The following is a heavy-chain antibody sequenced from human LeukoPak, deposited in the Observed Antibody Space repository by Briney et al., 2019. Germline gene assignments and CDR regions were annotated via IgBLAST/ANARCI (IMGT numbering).Heavy chain of an antibody. V-gene: IGHV4-34*01. Sequence: SETLSLTCAVYGGSFSGYYWSWIRQPPGKGLEWIGEINHSGSTNYNPSLKSRVTISVDTSKNQFSLKLSSVTAADTAVYYCARGQYFDAFDIWGQGTMVTVSS. CDR2: INHSGST. CDR1: GGSFSGYY. D-gene: IGHD2/OR15-2a*01. CDR3: ARGQYFDAFDI. J-gene: IGHJ3*02.